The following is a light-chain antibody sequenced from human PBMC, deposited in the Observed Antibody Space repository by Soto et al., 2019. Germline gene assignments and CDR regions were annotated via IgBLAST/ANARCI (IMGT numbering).Light chain of an antibody. CDR3: QHIQLGQQNT. CDR1: QSVGTR. CDR2: GAS. Sequence: EILLTQSPDTLSLSPGERATLSCRAAQSVGTRLAWYQHKTGQAPRLLISGASSRATGIPDRCTGSGSETSYTHTIIRLEPKLPAPYYCQHIQLGQQNTIGRGTRLEIK. J-gene: IGKJ5*01. V-gene: IGKV3-20*01.